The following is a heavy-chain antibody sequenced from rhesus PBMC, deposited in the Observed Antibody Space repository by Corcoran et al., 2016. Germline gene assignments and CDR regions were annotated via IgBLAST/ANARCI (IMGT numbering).Heavy chain of an antibody. Sequence: EVQLEESGGGLVQPGGSLRLTCAASGFSFSDYYMYWVGQAPGKGLEWVSGISYTGGSTYEADAEKGRFAISRENAKNTLYLQMDSLRAEDTAVYYCAREKSGVIDYWGQGVLVTVSS. V-gene: IGHV3S18*01. J-gene: IGHJ4*01. D-gene: IGHD6-25*01. CDR2: ISYTGGST. CDR3: AREKSGVIDY. CDR1: GFSFSDYY.